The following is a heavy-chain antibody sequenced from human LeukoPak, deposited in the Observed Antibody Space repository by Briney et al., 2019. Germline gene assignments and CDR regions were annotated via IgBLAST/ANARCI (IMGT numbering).Heavy chain of an antibody. CDR1: GGSISSSSYY. Sequence: SETLSLTCTVSGGSISSSSYYWGWIRQPPGKGLEWIGSIYYSGSTYYNPSLKSRVTISVDTSKNQFSLKLSSVTAANTAVYYCARDLYYDFWSGFDYWGQGTLVTVSS. CDR3: ARDLYYDFWSGFDY. J-gene: IGHJ4*02. CDR2: IYYSGST. D-gene: IGHD3-3*01. V-gene: IGHV4-39*07.